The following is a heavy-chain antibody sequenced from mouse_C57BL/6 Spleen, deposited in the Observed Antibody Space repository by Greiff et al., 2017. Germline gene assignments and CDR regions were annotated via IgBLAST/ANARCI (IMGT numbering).Heavy chain of an antibody. CDR2: IDPEDGET. CDR3: ARDYGSSSWFAY. J-gene: IGHJ3*01. D-gene: IGHD1-1*01. Sequence: EVKLQESGAELVKPGASVKLSCTASGFNIKDYYMHWVKQRTEQGLEWIGRIDPEDGETKYAPKFQGKATITADTSSNTAYLQLSSLTSEDTDVYYCARDYGSSSWFAYWGQGTLVTVSA. V-gene: IGHV14-2*01. CDR1: GFNIKDYY.